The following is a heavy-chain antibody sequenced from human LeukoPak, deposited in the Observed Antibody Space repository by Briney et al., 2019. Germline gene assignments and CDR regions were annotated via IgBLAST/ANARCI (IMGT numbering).Heavy chain of an antibody. Sequence: ASVKVSCETSGYTFSGYYIHWLRQAPGQGLEWMGWINPNSGATKYAQNFQARVTMTRDTSVSTASMELSTLTSDDTAVYYCARAGSVTLIVVPEFDYWGQGTLVTVSS. J-gene: IGHJ4*02. CDR2: INPNSGAT. D-gene: IGHD3-22*01. V-gene: IGHV1-2*02. CDR1: GYTFSGYY. CDR3: ARAGSVTLIVVPEFDY.